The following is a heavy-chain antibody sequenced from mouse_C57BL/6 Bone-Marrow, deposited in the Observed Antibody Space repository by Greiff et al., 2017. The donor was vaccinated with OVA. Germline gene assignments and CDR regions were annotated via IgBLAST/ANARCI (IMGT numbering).Heavy chain of an antibody. Sequence: QVQLKESGPELVKPGASVKISCKASGYAFSSSWMNWVKQRPGKGLEWIGRIYPGDGDTNYNGKFKGKATLTADKSSSTAYMQLSSLTSEDAAVYFCGRKGGFRDWGQGTLVTVSA. CDR1: GYAFSSSW. CDR3: GRKGGFRD. CDR2: IYPGDGDT. V-gene: IGHV1-82*01. J-gene: IGHJ3*01.